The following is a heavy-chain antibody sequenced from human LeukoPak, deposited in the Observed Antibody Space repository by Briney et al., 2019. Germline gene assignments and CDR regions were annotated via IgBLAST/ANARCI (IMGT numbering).Heavy chain of an antibody. V-gene: IGHV1-18*01. CDR1: GYTLTELS. J-gene: IGHJ4*02. CDR3: ATASFTFGGVIVPFDY. Sequence: GASVKVSCKVSGYTLTELSMHWVRQAPGKGLEWMGWISAYNGNTNYAQKLQGRVTMTTDTSTSTAYMELRSLRSDDTAVYYCATASFTFGGVIVPFDYWGQGTLVTVSS. CDR2: ISAYNGNT. D-gene: IGHD3-16*02.